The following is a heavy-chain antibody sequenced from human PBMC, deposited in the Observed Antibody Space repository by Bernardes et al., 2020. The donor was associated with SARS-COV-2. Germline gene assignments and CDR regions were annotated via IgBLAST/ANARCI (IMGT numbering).Heavy chain of an antibody. D-gene: IGHD2-15*01. CDR2: ISWNSGSI. J-gene: IGHJ6*02. V-gene: IGHV3-9*01. CDR1: GFTFGDYA. Sequence: GGSLRLSCAASGFTFGDYAMHWVRQAPGKGLEWVSGISWNSGSIGYADSVKGRFTISRDNAKNSLYLQMNSLRAEDTALYYCAKDFYCSGGSCYPRVEYYGMDVWGQGTTVTVSS. CDR3: AKDFYCSGGSCYPRVEYYGMDV.